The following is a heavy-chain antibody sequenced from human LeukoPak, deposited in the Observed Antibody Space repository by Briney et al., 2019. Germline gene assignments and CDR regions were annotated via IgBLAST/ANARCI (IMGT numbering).Heavy chain of an antibody. Sequence: ASVKVSCKASGYTFTSYDINWVRQAPGQGLEWMGWMNPNSGNTGYTQKFQGRVTITRSTSISTAYMELSSLRSEDTAVYYCARAAGIRPGYIDYWGQGTLVTVSS. CDR3: ARAAGIRPGYIDY. CDR2: MNPNSGNT. J-gene: IGHJ4*02. CDR1: GYTFTSYD. V-gene: IGHV1-8*01.